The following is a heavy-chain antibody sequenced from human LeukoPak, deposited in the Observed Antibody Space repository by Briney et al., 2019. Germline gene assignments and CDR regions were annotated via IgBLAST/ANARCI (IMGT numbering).Heavy chain of an antibody. CDR2: IYYSGST. D-gene: IGHD6-19*01. CDR1: GGSISSYY. Sequence: SETLSLTCIVSGGSISSYYWSWIRQPPGKGLEWIGYIYYSGSTNYNPSLKSRVTISVDTSKNQFSLKLSSVTAADTAVYYCARSRMYSSGWYVNWFDPWGQGTLVTVSS. J-gene: IGHJ5*02. V-gene: IGHV4-59*01. CDR3: ARSRMYSSGWYVNWFDP.